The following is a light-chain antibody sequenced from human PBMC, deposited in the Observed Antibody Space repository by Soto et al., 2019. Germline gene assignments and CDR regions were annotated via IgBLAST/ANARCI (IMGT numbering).Light chain of an antibody. CDR1: NSDIGTFNS. CDR3: SSYTSSRTYV. J-gene: IGLJ1*01. V-gene: IGLV2-14*01. Sequence: QSALTQPASVSASPGQSITISCTETNSDIGTFNSVSWYQQFPGKAPKLMIFGVSVRPSGVSTRFSGSKFGNTSFLYISGLQAEDEADYYCSSYTSSRTYVFGSGTKLTVL. CDR2: GVS.